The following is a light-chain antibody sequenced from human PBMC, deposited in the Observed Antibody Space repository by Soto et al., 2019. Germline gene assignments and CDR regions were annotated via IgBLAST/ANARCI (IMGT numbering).Light chain of an antibody. V-gene: IGLV2-8*01. CDR3: SSYGGSNNFWV. Sequence: QSALTQPPSASGSPGQSVTISCTGTSSDVGGYNFVSRYQQHPGKAPRLIIYEVTKRPSGVPDRFSASKSGTTASLTVSGLQADDEADYYCSSYGGSNNFWVFGGGTKVTVL. CDR1: SSDVGGYNF. CDR2: EVT. J-gene: IGLJ3*02.